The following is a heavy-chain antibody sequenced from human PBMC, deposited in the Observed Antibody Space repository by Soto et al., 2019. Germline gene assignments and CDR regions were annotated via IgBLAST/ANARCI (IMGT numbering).Heavy chain of an antibody. V-gene: IGHV3-33*01. CDR2: VWYDGSNK. Sequence: QVQLVESGGGVVQPGRSLRLSCAASGFTFSSYGMHWVRQAPGKGLEWVAVVWYDGSNKYYADSVKGRFTISRDNSKNTLYLQMNSLRAEDTAVYYCARDRGGYDPAFDYWGQGTLVTVSS. CDR1: GFTFSSYG. CDR3: ARDRGGYDPAFDY. J-gene: IGHJ4*02. D-gene: IGHD5-12*01.